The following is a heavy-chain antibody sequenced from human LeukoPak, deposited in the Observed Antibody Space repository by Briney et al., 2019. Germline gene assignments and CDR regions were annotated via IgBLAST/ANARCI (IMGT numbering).Heavy chain of an antibody. Sequence: GGSLRLSCAASGFTFSSYGIHWVRQAPGKGLEWVAVISYDGRNKYYADSVKGRFTISRDNSKNTLYLQMNSLRAEDTAVYYCGKDKWPTVTTSWVGYWGQGTLVTVSS. D-gene: IGHD4-17*01. CDR2: ISYDGRNK. CDR3: GKDKWPTVTTSWVGY. V-gene: IGHV3-30*18. CDR1: GFTFSSYG. J-gene: IGHJ4*02.